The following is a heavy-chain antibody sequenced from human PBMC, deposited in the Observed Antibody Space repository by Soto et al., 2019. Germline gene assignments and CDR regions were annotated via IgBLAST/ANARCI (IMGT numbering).Heavy chain of an antibody. J-gene: IGHJ4*02. CDR2: IIQDGSEK. D-gene: IGHD1-26*01. Sequence: GGSLRLSCAASGLTFYSYWMSWVRQAPGKGLEWVANIIQDGSEKYYVDSVKGRFTISRDNAKNPLYLQMNSLRAEDTAVYYCARDHRVGATDYWGQGTLVTVSS. CDR3: ARDHRVGATDY. CDR1: GLTFYSYW. V-gene: IGHV3-7*01.